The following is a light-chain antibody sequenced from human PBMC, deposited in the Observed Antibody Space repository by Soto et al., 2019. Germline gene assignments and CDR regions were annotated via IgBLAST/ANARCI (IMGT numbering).Light chain of an antibody. J-gene: IGKJ4*01. Sequence: EIVMTQSPATLSVSPGERATLSCRASQSISSNLAWYQQKPGQAPRLLIYGASTRATGIPARFSGSGSGTEFTLTISSLQSEDFAIYYCQQRSNWPRLTFGGGTKVDI. V-gene: IGKV3-15*01. CDR1: QSISSN. CDR2: GAS. CDR3: QQRSNWPRLT.